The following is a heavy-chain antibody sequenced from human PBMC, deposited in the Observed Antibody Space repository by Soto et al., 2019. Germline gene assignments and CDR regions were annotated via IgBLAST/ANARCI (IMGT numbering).Heavy chain of an antibody. Sequence: GGSLRLSCAAFGFTFNTYGMTWVRQAPGKGLEWVSTVSGSGGGTYYADSVKGRFTISRVNSKNTMYLQMSNLRAEDTAVYFCARIGPYCGGDCYPDFDFWGLGTPVTVS. CDR1: GFTFNTYG. J-gene: IGHJ4*02. CDR2: VSGSGGGT. D-gene: IGHD2-21*02. V-gene: IGHV3-23*01. CDR3: ARIGPYCGGDCYPDFDF.